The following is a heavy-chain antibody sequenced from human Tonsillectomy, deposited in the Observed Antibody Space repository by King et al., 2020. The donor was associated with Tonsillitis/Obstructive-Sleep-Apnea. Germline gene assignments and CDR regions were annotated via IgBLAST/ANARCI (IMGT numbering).Heavy chain of an antibody. CDR1: GFTFDDYA. D-gene: IGHD3-3*01. CDR2: SSCNSGSI. CDR3: AKDIAAWCDFWSGNCAFDI. V-gene: IGHV3-9*01. Sequence: VQLVEAGGGLVQPGRSLRLSCAASGFTFDDYAMHWVRQAPGKGLEWVSGSSCNSGSIGYADSVKGRFTISRDNAKNSLYLQMNSLRAEDTALYYCAKDIAAWCDFWSGNCAFDIWGQGTMVTVSS. J-gene: IGHJ3*02.